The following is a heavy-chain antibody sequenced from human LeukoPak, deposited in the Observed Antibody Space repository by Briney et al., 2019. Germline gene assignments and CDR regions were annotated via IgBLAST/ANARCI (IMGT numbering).Heavy chain of an antibody. CDR3: ARHNPPLLWFGEVIP. D-gene: IGHD3-10*01. CDR2: IYYSGST. Sequence: PSETLSLTCTVSGGSISSSSYCWGWIRQPAGKGLGWIVSIYYSGSTYYNPSLKSRVTISVDTSKTQFSLKLSSVTAADTAVYYCARHNPPLLWFGEVIPWGQGTRVTVSS. J-gene: IGHJ4*02. V-gene: IGHV4-39*01. CDR1: GGSISSSSYC.